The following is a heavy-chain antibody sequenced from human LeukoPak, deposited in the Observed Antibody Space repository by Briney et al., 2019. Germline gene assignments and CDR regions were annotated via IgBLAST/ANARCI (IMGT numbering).Heavy chain of an antibody. CDR1: GFTFSTCG. Sequence: GGSLRLSCAASGFTFSTCGMNWVRQAPGKGLEWVSSISGSSAYIYYADSLKGRFTISRDNAKNSLYLQMNSLRAADTAVYYCARGSEWSSGVSDYWGQGTLVTVSS. J-gene: IGHJ4*02. D-gene: IGHD3-3*01. V-gene: IGHV3-21*01. CDR2: ISGSSAYI. CDR3: ARGSEWSSGVSDY.